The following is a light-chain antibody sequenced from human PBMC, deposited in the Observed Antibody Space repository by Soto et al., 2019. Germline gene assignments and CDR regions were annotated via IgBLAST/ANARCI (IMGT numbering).Light chain of an antibody. J-gene: IGLJ3*02. V-gene: IGLV2-14*01. CDR1: SSDVGHYNS. CDR2: EVD. Sequence: LTRAGYVCRSRGRSIPIYCSRSSSDVGHYNSVSWYQQHPGTAPKLIIYEVDYRPAGVSHRFSGSKSGNTASLNISGVQAEDEADYYCSSSTTSNPWVFGGGTKVTVL. CDR3: SSSTTSNPWV.